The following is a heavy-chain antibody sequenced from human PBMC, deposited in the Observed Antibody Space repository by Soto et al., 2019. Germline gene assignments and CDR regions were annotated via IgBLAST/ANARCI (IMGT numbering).Heavy chain of an antibody. CDR3: ARDPITMIVVVPVPYYFDY. Sequence: QVQLVESGGGVVQPGRSLRLSCAASGFTFSSYAMHWVRQAPGKGLAWVAVISYDGSNKYYADSVKGRFTISRDNSKNTLYLQMNSLRAEDTAVYYCARDPITMIVVVPVPYYFDYWGQGTLVTVSS. CDR2: ISYDGSNK. D-gene: IGHD3-22*01. CDR1: GFTFSSYA. J-gene: IGHJ4*02. V-gene: IGHV3-30-3*01.